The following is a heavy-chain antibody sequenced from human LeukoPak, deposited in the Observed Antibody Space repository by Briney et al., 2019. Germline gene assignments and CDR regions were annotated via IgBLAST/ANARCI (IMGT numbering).Heavy chain of an antibody. CDR3: ARAKGYSYGPFDY. D-gene: IGHD5-18*01. CDR1: GGSISSGDYY. Sequence: SETLSLTCTVSGGSISSGDYYWSWIRQPPGKGLEWIGYIYYSGSAYYNPSLKSRVTISVDTSKNQFSLKLSSVTAADTAVYYCARAKGYSYGPFDYRGQGTLVTVSS. CDR2: IYYSGSA. J-gene: IGHJ4*02. V-gene: IGHV4-30-4*08.